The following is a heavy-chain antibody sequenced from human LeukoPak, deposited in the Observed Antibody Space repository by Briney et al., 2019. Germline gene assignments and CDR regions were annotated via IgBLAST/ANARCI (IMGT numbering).Heavy chain of an antibody. CDR2: IKSKTDGGTT. CDR3: TTGELLYIVATITRDY. CDR1: GFTFSNAW. D-gene: IGHD5-12*01. Sequence: GGSLRLSCAASGFTFSNAWMSWVRQAPGKGLEWVGRIKSKTDGGTTDYAAPVKGRFTISRDDSKNTPYLQMNSLKTEDTAVYYCTTGELLYIVATITRDYWGQGTLVTVSS. J-gene: IGHJ4*02. V-gene: IGHV3-15*01.